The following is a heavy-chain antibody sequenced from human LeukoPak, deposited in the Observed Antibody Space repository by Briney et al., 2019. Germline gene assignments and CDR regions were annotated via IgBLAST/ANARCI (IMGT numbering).Heavy chain of an antibody. CDR1: GGTISSYY. Sequence: SETLSLTCTVSGGTISSYYWSWIRQPPGKGLVWIGYIYYSGSTNYNPSLKSRVTISVDTSKNQFSLKLSSVTAADTAVYYCARGKVQGVIFDYWGQGTLVTVSS. CDR2: IYYSGST. CDR3: ARGKVQGVIFDY. J-gene: IGHJ4*02. D-gene: IGHD3-10*01. V-gene: IGHV4-59*01.